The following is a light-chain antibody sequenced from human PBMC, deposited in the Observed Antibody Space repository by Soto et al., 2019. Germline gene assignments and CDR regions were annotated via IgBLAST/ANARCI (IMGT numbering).Light chain of an antibody. CDR2: DAS. CDR1: QSVSTY. Sequence: EIVLTQSPATLSLSPGERATVSCRASQSVSTYLAWYQQKPGQPPRLLIFDASNRATGIPARFSGSGSGTDFTLTISSLEPEDLAVYYCQQRYKSYTFGQGTKLEIK. CDR3: QQRYKSYT. V-gene: IGKV3-11*01. J-gene: IGKJ2*01.